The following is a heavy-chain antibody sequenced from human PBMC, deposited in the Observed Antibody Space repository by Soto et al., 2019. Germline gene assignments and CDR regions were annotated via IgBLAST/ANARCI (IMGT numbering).Heavy chain of an antibody. D-gene: IGHD2-21*02. CDR1: GGSISSSSYY. J-gene: IGHJ4*02. Sequence: QLQLQESGPGLVKPSETLSLTCTVSGGSISSSSYYWGWIRQPPGTGLEWIWSIYYSGSTNYNPYLQKRVKISVETSKNQCHLKLTSVPAADPAVYYCASRRRGVTANGYWGPGTLVTVSS. CDR2: IYYSGST. V-gene: IGHV4-39*01. CDR3: ASRRRGVTANGY.